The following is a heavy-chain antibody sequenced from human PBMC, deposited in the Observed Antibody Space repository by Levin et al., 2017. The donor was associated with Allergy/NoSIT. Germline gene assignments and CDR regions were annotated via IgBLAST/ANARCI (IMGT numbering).Heavy chain of an antibody. J-gene: IGHJ6*02. D-gene: IGHD2-21*01. Sequence: SSETLSLTCTVSGGSISTSDHYWDWIRQPPGKGLEWIGNIYYSGSTYYNPSLKSRVTISVDTSKNQFSLKLSSVSAADTALYYCAKSRGGDSTYYYYYGMDVWGQGTTVTVSS. V-gene: IGHV4-39*01. CDR2: IYYSGST. CDR1: GGSISTSDHY. CDR3: AKSRGGDSTYYYYYGMDV.